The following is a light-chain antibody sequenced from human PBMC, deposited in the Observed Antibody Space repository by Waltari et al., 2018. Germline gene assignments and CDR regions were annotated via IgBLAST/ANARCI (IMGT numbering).Light chain of an antibody. CDR2: GAS. CDR3: QQYSSSQFT. J-gene: IGKJ3*01. Sequence: EILLTQSPGTLSLSPGDRATLSCTASQSVSSTYLAWFQQKPGQSPRLLIYGASSRGTGIPDRFSGSGSGTDFTLTISRLEPEDFAVYYCQQYSSSQFTFGPGTKVDIK. CDR1: QSVSSTY. V-gene: IGKV3-20*01.